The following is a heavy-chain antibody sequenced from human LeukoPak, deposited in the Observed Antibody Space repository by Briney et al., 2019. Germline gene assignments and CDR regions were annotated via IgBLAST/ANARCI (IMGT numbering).Heavy chain of an antibody. CDR1: GGSVSSGSYF. V-gene: IGHV4-61*01. D-gene: IGHD4-17*01. J-gene: IGHJ3*02. Sequence: PSATLSLTCTVSGGSVSSGSYFWSWIRQPPGKGLEWIGYIYYSGSTNYNPSLKSRVTISVDPSKNQFSLKLSSVTAADTAVYYCAREPHDYGAVPGIWGQGTMVTVSS. CDR2: IYYSGST. CDR3: AREPHDYGAVPGI.